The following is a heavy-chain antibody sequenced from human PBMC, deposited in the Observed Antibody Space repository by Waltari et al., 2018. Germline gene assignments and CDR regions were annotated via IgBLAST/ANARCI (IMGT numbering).Heavy chain of an antibody. CDR3: ARGGPAIFGVLITKRFDY. V-gene: IGHV1-2*06. CDR2: SNPHSGGT. CDR1: GYTFTDYY. J-gene: IGHJ4*02. Sequence: QVQLVQSGAEVKKPGASVKVSCKASGYTFTDYYMHWVRQAPGQGLEWMGRSNPHSGGTNYTQKFQGRDTMTRDTSISTAYMELSRLRSDDTAVYYCARGGPAIFGVLITKRFDYWGQGTLVTVSS. D-gene: IGHD3-3*01.